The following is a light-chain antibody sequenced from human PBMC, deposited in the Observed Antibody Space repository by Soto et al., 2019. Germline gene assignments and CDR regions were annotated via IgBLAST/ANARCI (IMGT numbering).Light chain of an antibody. CDR2: AAP. J-gene: IGKJ5*01. CDR1: QSISSY. CDR3: QQSYSTRIT. Sequence: DIHLTQFSSFLSAPVGDRVTSTCLASQSISSYLNWYQKKPGKAPKLLIYAAPSLQSGVPSRFSGSGSGTDFTLTISSLQPEDFATYYCQQSYSTRITFGQGTRLEI. V-gene: IGKV1-39*01.